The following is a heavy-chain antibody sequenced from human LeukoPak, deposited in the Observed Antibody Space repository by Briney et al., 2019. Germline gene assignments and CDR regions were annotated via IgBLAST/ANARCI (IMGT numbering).Heavy chain of an antibody. J-gene: IGHJ4*02. CDR1: GYTLTELS. CDR2: FDPEDGET. Sequence: ASVKVSCKVSGYTLTELSMHWVRQAPGKDLEWMGGFDPEDGETIYAQRFQGRVTMTEDTSTDTAYMELSSLRSEDTAVYYCATDGTMGGSIAVADWGQGTLVTVSS. V-gene: IGHV1-24*01. CDR3: ATDGTMGGSIAVAD. D-gene: IGHD6-19*01.